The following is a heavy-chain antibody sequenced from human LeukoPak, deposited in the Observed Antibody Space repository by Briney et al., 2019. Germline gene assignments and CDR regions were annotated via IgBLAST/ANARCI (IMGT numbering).Heavy chain of an antibody. CDR2: INIDGATT. J-gene: IGHJ5*02. V-gene: IGHV3-74*01. D-gene: IGHD1-26*01. CDR1: GFTFSGYW. Sequence: PGGSLRLSCAASGFTFSGYWMHWVRQAPGKGLEWVSRINIDGATTNYADSVKGRFTISRDNAKNTLHLQMNSPRADDTAVYYCVRGAVGTGVWFDPWGQGTLVTVSS. CDR3: VRGAVGTGVWFDP.